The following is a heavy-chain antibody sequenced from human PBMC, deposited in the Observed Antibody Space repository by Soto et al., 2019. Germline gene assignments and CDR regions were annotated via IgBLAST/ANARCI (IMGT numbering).Heavy chain of an antibody. J-gene: IGHJ5*02. CDR1: GYTFTSYG. CDR2: ISPNDGST. D-gene: IGHD6-13*01. Sequence: ASVKVSCKASGYTFTSYGISWVRQAPGQGLEWMGIISPNDGSTSYAQKLQGRVTMTRDTSTSTVYMELSSLRSEDTAVYYCARDPTIAAAGNEVWFDPWGQGTLVTVSS. CDR3: ARDPTIAAAGNEVWFDP. V-gene: IGHV1-46*03.